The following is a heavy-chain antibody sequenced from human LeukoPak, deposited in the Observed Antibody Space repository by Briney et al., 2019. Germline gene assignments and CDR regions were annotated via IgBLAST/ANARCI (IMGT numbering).Heavy chain of an antibody. CDR1: GGSFSGYY. CDR3: ATWRTAKTGFDY. CDR2: INHSGST. Sequence: SETLSLTCAVYGGSFSGYYWSWIRQPPGKGLEWIGEINHSGSTNYNPSLKSRVTISVDTSKNQFSLRLSSVTAADTAVYYCATWRTAKTGFDYWGQGTLVTVSS. D-gene: IGHD1-1*01. V-gene: IGHV4-34*01. J-gene: IGHJ4*02.